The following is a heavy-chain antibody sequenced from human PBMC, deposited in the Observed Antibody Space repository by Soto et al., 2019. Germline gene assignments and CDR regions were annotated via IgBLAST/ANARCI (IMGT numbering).Heavy chain of an antibody. J-gene: IGHJ4*02. CDR3: TTDPPRYFDWLGLGL. D-gene: IGHD3-9*01. CDR2: IKSKTDGGTT. Sequence: EVQLVESGGGLVKPGESLRLSCAASGFTFSNAWMSWVRQAPGKGLEWVGRIKSKTDGGTTDYAAPVKGRFTISRDDSKNTLYLQMNSLKTEDTAVYYCTTDPPRYFDWLGLGLWGQGTLVTVSS. V-gene: IGHV3-15*01. CDR1: GFTFSNAW.